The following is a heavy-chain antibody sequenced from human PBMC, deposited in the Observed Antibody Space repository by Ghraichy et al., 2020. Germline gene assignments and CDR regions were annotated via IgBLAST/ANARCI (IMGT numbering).Heavy chain of an antibody. CDR2: ISSSSSYI. CDR1: GFTFSSYS. V-gene: IGHV3-21*01. J-gene: IGHJ6*02. CDR3: ARDFELERRHYYGMDV. Sequence: GESLNISCAASGFTFSSYSMNWVRQAPGKGLEWVSSISSSSSYIYYADSVKGRFTISRDNAKNSLYLQMNSLRAEDTAVYYCARDFELERRHYYGMDVWGQGTTVTVSS. D-gene: IGHD1-1*01.